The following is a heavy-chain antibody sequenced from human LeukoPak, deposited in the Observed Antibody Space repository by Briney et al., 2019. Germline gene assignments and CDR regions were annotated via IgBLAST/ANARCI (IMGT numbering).Heavy chain of an antibody. J-gene: IGHJ6*02. Sequence: GGSLRLSCAASGFTFSSYAMSWVRQAPGKGLEWVSAISGSGGSTYYADSVKGRFTISRDNSKNTLYLQMNSLRAEDTAVYYCARDLIVAPVVRAPRRKILYGMDVWGQGTTVTVSS. CDR1: GFTFSSYA. V-gene: IGHV3-23*01. CDR3: ARDLIVAPVVRAPRRKILYGMDV. D-gene: IGHD4-23*01. CDR2: ISGSGGST.